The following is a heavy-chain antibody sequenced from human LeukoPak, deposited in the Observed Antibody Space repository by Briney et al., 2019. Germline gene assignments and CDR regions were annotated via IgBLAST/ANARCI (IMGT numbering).Heavy chain of an antibody. J-gene: IGHJ6*03. D-gene: IGHD7-27*01. Sequence: GGSLRLSCAVSGRTFSSYWMSWVRQAPGKGLEWVANIKQDGSEKYYVDSVKGRFTISRDNAKNSLYLQMNSLRAEDTAVYYCARALGDYYYYYMDVWGKGTTVTVSS. CDR1: GRTFSSYW. V-gene: IGHV3-7*01. CDR3: ARALGDYYYYYMDV. CDR2: IKQDGSEK.